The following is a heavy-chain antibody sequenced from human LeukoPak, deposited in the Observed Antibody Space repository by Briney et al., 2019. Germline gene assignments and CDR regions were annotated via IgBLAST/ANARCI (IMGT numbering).Heavy chain of an antibody. CDR2: IHYTGST. CDR3: ARAGRYDFWSGLNYYYYYTDV. D-gene: IGHD3-3*01. Sequence: SETLSLTCTVSGGSIRSSTYNWGWSRQPPGKGLEWIGSIHYTGSTYYNPSLKSRVTISVDTSKNQFSLKLSSVTAADTAVYYCARAGRYDFWSGLNYYYYYTDVWGKGTTVTVSS. V-gene: IGHV4-39*07. J-gene: IGHJ6*03. CDR1: GGSIRSSTYN.